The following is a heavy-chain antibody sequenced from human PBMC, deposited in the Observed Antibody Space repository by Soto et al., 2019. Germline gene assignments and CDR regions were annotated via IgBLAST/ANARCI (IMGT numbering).Heavy chain of an antibody. V-gene: IGHV4-34*01. D-gene: IGHD6-13*01. CDR1: GGSFSGYY. CDR3: ARTNPPRMIAAAGTIDY. J-gene: IGHJ4*02. Sequence: SETLSLTCAVYGGSFSGYYWSWIRQPPGKGLEWIGEINHSGSTNYNPSLKSRVTISVDTSKNQFSLKLSSVTAADTAVYYCARTNPPRMIAAAGTIDYWGQGTLVTVSS. CDR2: INHSGST.